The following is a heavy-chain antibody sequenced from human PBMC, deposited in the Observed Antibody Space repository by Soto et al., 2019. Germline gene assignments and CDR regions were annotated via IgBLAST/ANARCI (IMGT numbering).Heavy chain of an antibody. CDR2: IGTAGDT. Sequence: LRLSCAASGFTFSSYDMHWVRQATGKGLEWVSAIGTAGDTYYPGSVKGRFTISRENAKNSLYLQMNSLRAGDTAVYYCARSTAVTIFGVGAFDIWGQGTMVTVS. V-gene: IGHV3-13*01. D-gene: IGHD3-3*01. CDR3: ARSTAVTIFGVGAFDI. CDR1: GFTFSSYD. J-gene: IGHJ3*02.